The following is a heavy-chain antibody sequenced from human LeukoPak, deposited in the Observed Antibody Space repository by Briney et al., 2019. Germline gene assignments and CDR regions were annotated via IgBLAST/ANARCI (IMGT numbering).Heavy chain of an antibody. J-gene: IGHJ4*02. CDR2: IYYSGST. CDR3: ARAYSSSWYTSYYFDY. Sequence: SETLSLTCTVSGGSISSGDYYWSWIRQPPGKGLDWIGYIYYSGSTYYNPSLKSRVTISVDTSKNQFSLKLSSVTAADTAVYYCARAYSSSWYTSYYFDYWGQGTLVTVSS. V-gene: IGHV4-30-4*01. D-gene: IGHD6-13*01. CDR1: GGSISSGDYY.